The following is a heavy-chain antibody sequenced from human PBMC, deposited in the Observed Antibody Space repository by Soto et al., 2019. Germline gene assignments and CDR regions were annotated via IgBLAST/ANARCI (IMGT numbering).Heavy chain of an antibody. CDR3: ARVGDSSGWPLNPNLADY. J-gene: IGHJ4*02. CDR2: IYYSGST. V-gene: IGHV4-59*01. CDR1: GGSISSYY. Sequence: PSETLSLTCTVSGGSISSYYWSWIRQPPGKGLEWIGYIYYSGSTNYNPSLKSRVTISVDTSKNQFSLKLSSVTAADTAVYYCARVGDSSGWPLNPNLADYWGQGTLVTVSS. D-gene: IGHD6-19*01.